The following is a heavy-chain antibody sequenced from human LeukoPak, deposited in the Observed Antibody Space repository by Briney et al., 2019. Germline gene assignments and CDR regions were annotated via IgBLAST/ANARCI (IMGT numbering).Heavy chain of an antibody. V-gene: IGHV4-59*08. CDR1: GGSISSYY. D-gene: IGHD6-19*01. CDR3: ARSYSSDLVDY. CDR2: IYYSGST. Sequence: SETLSLTCTVSGGSISSYYWSWIRQPPGKGLEWIGYIYYSGSTNYNPSLKSRVTISVDTSKNQFSLKLSSVTAADTAVYYCARSYSSDLVDYWGQGALVTVSS. J-gene: IGHJ4*02.